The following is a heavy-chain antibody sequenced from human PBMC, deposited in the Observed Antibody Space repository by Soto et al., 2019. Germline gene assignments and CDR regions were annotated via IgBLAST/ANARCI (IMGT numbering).Heavy chain of an antibody. CDR2: INAGNGNT. CDR3: ATRTQQPHCSGGSCYSLSDWFDP. V-gene: IGHV1-3*01. J-gene: IGHJ5*02. CDR1: GYTFTSYA. Sequence: GASVKVSCKASGYTFTSYAMHWVRQAPGQRREWMGWINAGNGNTKYSQKFQGRVAITRDTSASTAYMELSSLRSEDTAVYYCATRTQQPHCSGGSCYSLSDWFDPRGQGTLVTVSS. D-gene: IGHD2-15*01.